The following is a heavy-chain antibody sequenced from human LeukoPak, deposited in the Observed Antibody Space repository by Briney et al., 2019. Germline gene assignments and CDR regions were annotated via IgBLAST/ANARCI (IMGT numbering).Heavy chain of an antibody. Sequence: PGGSLRLSCTGSGFTSGDYVMNWVRQAPGKGLEWVGFIRSKAYGGTTEYAASVKGRFTISRDDSKSIAYLQMNSLKTEDTAVYYCTSPRGNSGWYDYWGQGTLVTVSS. D-gene: IGHD6-19*01. V-gene: IGHV3-49*04. CDR3: TSPRGNSGWYDY. J-gene: IGHJ4*02. CDR2: IRSKAYGGTT. CDR1: GFTSGDYV.